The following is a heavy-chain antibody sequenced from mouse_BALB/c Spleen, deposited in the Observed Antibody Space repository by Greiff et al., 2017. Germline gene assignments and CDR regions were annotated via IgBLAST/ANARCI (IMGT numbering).Heavy chain of an antibody. Sequence: LQQPGSELVRPGASVKLSCKASGYTFTSYWMHWVKQRHGQGLEWIGNIYPGSGSTNYDEKFKSKGTLTVDTSSSTAYMHLSSLTSEDSAVYYCTRSRGGGYYFDYWGQGTTLTVSS. CDR1: GYTFTSYW. CDR3: TRSRGGGYYFDY. J-gene: IGHJ2*01. D-gene: IGHD1-1*02. V-gene: IGHV1S22*01. CDR2: IYPGSGST.